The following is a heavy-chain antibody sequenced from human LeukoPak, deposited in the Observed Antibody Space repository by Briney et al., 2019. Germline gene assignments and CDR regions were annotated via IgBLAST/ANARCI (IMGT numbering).Heavy chain of an antibody. Sequence: ASVKVSCKGSGYTLTELSMHWVRQAPGKGLEWMGGFDPEDGETIYAQKFQGRVTMTEDTSTDTAYMELSSLRSEDTAVYYCAREASYYYDSSGYPDYWGQGTLVTVSS. CDR3: AREASYYYDSSGYPDY. CDR2: FDPEDGET. V-gene: IGHV1-24*01. CDR1: GYTLTELS. J-gene: IGHJ4*02. D-gene: IGHD3-22*01.